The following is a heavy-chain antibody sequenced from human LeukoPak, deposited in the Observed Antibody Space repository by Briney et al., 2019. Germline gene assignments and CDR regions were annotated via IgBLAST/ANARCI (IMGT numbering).Heavy chain of an antibody. J-gene: IGHJ4*02. Sequence: GQSLRLSCAASGFTFSRSAMHWVRQAPGKGLEWVAVISYDARNNYYADSVNGRFTISRDNSKSTLYLQMNSLRPEDTAVYYCAREIVATIGFDYWGQGTLVTVSS. V-gene: IGHV3-30*04. CDR2: ISYDARNN. CDR1: GFTFSRSA. D-gene: IGHD5-12*01. CDR3: AREIVATIGFDY.